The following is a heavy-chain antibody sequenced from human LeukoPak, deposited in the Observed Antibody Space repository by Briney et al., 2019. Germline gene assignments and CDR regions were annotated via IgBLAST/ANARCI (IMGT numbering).Heavy chain of an antibody. CDR2: INPSDGST. Sequence: ASVKVSCKASGYTFTSYFMHWVRQAPEQGLEWMGIINPSDGSTSYAQKLQGRVTMTRDTSTSTVYMDLSLRSEDTAVYYCALEAPGSCYLDYWGQGTLVTVSS. CDR1: GYTFTSYF. V-gene: IGHV1-46*04. J-gene: IGHJ4*02. D-gene: IGHD3-3*01. CDR3: ALEAPGSCYLDY.